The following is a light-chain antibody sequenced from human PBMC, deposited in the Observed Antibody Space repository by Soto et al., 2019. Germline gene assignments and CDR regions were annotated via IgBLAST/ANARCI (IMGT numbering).Light chain of an antibody. J-gene: IGKJ3*01. V-gene: IGKV3-15*01. CDR3: QQYNNWPPGVT. Sequence: EIVMTQSPATLSVSPGESVTLSCRASQRVSSNYLAWYQQKPGQAPRLLIYGASTRATGISARFSGSGSGTEFTLNISSLRSEDFAVYYCQQYNNWPPGVTFGPGTKVDMK. CDR2: GAS. CDR1: QRVSSN.